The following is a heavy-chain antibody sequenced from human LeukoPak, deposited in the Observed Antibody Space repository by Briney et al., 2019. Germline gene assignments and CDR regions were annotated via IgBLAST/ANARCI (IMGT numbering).Heavy chain of an antibody. CDR2: INPNSGGT. Sequence: GASVKVSCKASGSPFTGYYMNWVRQAPGQGLEWMGWINPNSGGTNYAQKFQGRVTMTRDTSISTAYMELSRLRSDDTAVYYCARATVDTAMVTDGYYFDYWGQGTLVTVSS. J-gene: IGHJ4*02. D-gene: IGHD5-18*01. CDR3: ARATVDTAMVTDGYYFDY. V-gene: IGHV1-2*02. CDR1: GSPFTGYY.